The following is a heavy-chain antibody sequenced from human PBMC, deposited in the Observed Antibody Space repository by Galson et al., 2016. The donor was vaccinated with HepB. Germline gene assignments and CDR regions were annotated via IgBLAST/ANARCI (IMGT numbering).Heavy chain of an antibody. Sequence: SLRLSCAASGFTFSRHGMHWVRQAPGKGLEWVAVIWYDGSEKYYADSVKDRFTISRDNSKNTVYLQMNSLRAEDTAVYYCAREDYYGSGNYYYDHWGQGTLVTVSS. CDR1: GFTFSRHG. J-gene: IGHJ5*02. CDR3: AREDYYGSGNYYYDH. D-gene: IGHD3-10*01. CDR2: IWYDGSEK. V-gene: IGHV3-33*08.